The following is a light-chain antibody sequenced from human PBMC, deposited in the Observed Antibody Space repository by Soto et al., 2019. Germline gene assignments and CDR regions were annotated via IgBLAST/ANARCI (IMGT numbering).Light chain of an antibody. CDR3: QQRSNRSMYT. Sequence: EIVLTQSPATLSLSPGERATLSCRASQSVSSNLPCYQQKPGQAPMLLIYDASNRATGIHARFSCSGSATDFTLTISSREPEDFAVYYCQQRSNRSMYTFGQGTKLEIK. J-gene: IGKJ2*01. CDR1: QSVSSN. V-gene: IGKV3-11*01. CDR2: DAS.